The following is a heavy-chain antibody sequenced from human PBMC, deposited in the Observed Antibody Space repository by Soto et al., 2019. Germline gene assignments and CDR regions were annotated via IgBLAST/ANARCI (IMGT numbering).Heavy chain of an antibody. CDR1: GFTFSSYA. CDR3: AKVRGETTMVRGVIESYYYYMDV. J-gene: IGHJ6*03. Sequence: EVQLLESGGGLVQPGGSLRLSCAASGFTFSSYAMSWVRQAPGKGLEWVSAISGSGGSTYYADSVKGRFTISRDNSKNTLYLQMNSLRAEDTAVYYCAKVRGETTMVRGVIESYYYYMDVWGKGTTVTVSS. CDR2: ISGSGGST. V-gene: IGHV3-23*01. D-gene: IGHD3-10*01.